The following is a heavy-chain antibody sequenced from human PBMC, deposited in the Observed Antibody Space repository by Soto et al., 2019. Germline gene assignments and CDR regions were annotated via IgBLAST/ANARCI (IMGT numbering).Heavy chain of an antibody. CDR2: INPKSGVT. J-gene: IGHJ6*02. CDR1: GYTFIGYY. D-gene: IGHD6-25*01. CDR3: ARDQAGTAAAGYYYYGLDV. V-gene: IGHV1-2*04. Sequence: QVQLLQSGTEVKEPGASVKVSCKASGYTFIGYYMHWVRQAPGQGLEWMGWINPKSGVTNYAQKFQGWVTMTRDTSISTVYMELSRLTSDDTAVHYCARDQAGTAAAGYYYYGLDVWGQGTTVTVSS.